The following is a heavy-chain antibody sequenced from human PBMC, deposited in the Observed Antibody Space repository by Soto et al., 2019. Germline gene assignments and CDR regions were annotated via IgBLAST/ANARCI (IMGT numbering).Heavy chain of an antibody. CDR1: GYTFTSYG. Sequence: ASVKVSCKASGYTFTSYGISGVRQAPGQGLEWMGWVSAYNVNTNYAQKLQGRGTMTTDTSTSTAYMELRSLRSDDTAVYYIARDKYYYGSGISYGIDVWGQGTTVTVSS. D-gene: IGHD3-10*01. V-gene: IGHV1-18*04. J-gene: IGHJ6*02. CDR3: ARDKYYYGSGISYGIDV. CDR2: VSAYNVNT.